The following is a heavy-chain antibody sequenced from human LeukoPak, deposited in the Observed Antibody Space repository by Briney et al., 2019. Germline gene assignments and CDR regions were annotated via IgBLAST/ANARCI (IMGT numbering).Heavy chain of an antibody. CDR2: FDPEDGGT. J-gene: IGHJ4*02. Sequence: ASVKVSCKVSGYTLTELSMHWVRQTPGKGLEWMGGFDPEDGGTIFAQKFQGRVTMTEDTSTDTAYMELSSLRSEDSAVYYCATDNILTGYSPKYWGQGTLVTVSS. CDR3: ATDNILTGYSPKY. V-gene: IGHV1-24*01. D-gene: IGHD3-9*01. CDR1: GYTLTELS.